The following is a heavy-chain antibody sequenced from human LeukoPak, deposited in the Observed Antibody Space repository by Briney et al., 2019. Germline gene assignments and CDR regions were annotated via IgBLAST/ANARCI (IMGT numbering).Heavy chain of an antibody. V-gene: IGHV3-7*01. Sequence: GGSLRLSCAASGFTFSSYWMSWVRQAPGKGLKWVANIKQDGSEKYYVDSVKGRFTISRDNAKNSLYLQMNSLRAEDTAVYYCASYGSGSYYPLYYLDYWGQGTLVTVSS. D-gene: IGHD3-10*01. J-gene: IGHJ4*02. CDR2: IKQDGSEK. CDR1: GFTFSSYW. CDR3: ASYGSGSYYPLYYLDY.